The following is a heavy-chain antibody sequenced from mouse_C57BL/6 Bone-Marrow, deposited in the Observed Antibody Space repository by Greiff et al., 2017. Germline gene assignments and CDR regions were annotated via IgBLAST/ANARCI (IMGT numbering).Heavy chain of an antibody. Sequence: VQLQQPGAELVMPGASVKLSCKASGYTFTSYWMPWVKQRPGQGLEWIGEIDPSDSYTNYNQKFKGKSTLTVDKATSTAYMQLSSLTSEDSAVYYCARSNWVYAMDYWGQGPSVTVSS. J-gene: IGHJ4*01. V-gene: IGHV1-69*01. CDR2: IDPSDSYT. CDR1: GYTFTSYW. D-gene: IGHD4-1*02. CDR3: ARSNWVYAMDY.